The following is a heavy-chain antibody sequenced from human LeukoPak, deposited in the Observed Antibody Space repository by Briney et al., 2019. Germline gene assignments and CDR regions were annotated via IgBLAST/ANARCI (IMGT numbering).Heavy chain of an antibody. CDR1: GFTFSNAW. CDR2: IKSKTDGGTT. D-gene: IGHD1-26*01. CDR3: TTSSGSYFPDAFDI. J-gene: IGHJ3*02. Sequence: GGSLRLSCAASGFTFSNAWMSWDRQAPGMGLEWVGRIKSKTDGGTTDYAAPVKGRFTISRDDSKNTLYLQMNSLKTEDTAVYYCTTSSGSYFPDAFDIWGQGTMVTVSS. V-gene: IGHV3-15*01.